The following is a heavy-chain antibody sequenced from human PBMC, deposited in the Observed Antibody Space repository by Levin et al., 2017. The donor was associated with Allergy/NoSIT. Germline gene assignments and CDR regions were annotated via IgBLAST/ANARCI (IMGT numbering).Heavy chain of an antibody. Sequence: ASVKVSCKASGYTFTSYGISWVRQAPGQGLEWMGWISAYNGNTNYAQKLQGRVTMTTDTSTSTAYMELRSLRSDDTAVYYCARDQYDILTGYRAVDYWGQGTLVTVSS. CDR2: ISAYNGNT. CDR3: ARDQYDILTGYRAVDY. CDR1: GYTFTSYG. D-gene: IGHD3-9*01. J-gene: IGHJ4*02. V-gene: IGHV1-18*01.